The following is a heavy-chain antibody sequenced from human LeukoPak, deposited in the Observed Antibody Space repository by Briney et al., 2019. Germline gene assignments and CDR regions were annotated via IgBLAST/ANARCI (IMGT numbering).Heavy chain of an antibody. J-gene: IGHJ4*02. CDR1: GFTFSSYS. D-gene: IGHD2-2*01. Sequence: GGSLRLSCAASGFTFSSYSMNWVRQAPGNGLEWVSYISSSSSTIYYADSVKGRFTISRDNAKNSLYLQMNSLRAEDTAVYYCARDIVVVPAASSLWGQGTLVTVSP. CDR2: ISSSSSTI. CDR3: ARDIVVVPAASSL. V-gene: IGHV3-48*04.